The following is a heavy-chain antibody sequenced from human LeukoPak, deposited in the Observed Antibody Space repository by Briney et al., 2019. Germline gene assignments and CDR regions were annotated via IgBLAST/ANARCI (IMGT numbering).Heavy chain of an antibody. D-gene: IGHD5-24*01. Sequence: GGSLRLSCTASGFTFGDYAMSWVRQAPGKGLEWVGFIRSKAYGGTTEYAASVKGRFTISRDDSKSIAYLQMNSLKTEDTAVYYCTSLEMATISDAFDIWGQGTMVTVSS. V-gene: IGHV3-49*04. CDR1: GFTFGDYA. J-gene: IGHJ3*02. CDR3: TSLEMATISDAFDI. CDR2: IRSKAYGGTT.